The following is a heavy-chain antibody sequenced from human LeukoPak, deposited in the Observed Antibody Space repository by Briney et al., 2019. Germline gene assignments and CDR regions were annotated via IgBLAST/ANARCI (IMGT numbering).Heavy chain of an antibody. CDR1: GFTFSSFW. Sequence: GGSLRLSCAASGFTFSSFWMNWVRQAPGKGLEWVAIIEQDGTEKYYVDSVKGRFTLSRDNAKNSLYLQMNSLRAEDTAVYYCAGGTGWLIDYWGQGTLVTVSS. CDR2: IEQDGTEK. J-gene: IGHJ4*02. V-gene: IGHV3-7*04. CDR3: AGGTGWLIDY. D-gene: IGHD2-8*02.